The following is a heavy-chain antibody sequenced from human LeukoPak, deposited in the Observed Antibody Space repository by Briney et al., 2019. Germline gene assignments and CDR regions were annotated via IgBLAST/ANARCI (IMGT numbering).Heavy chain of an antibody. CDR3: AGSRIAAAGTLIYFDY. CDR2: IYYSGST. J-gene: IGHJ4*02. D-gene: IGHD6-13*01. V-gene: IGHV4-59*01. CDR1: GGSISSYY. Sequence: SEPLSLTCAVSGGSISSYYWSWIRQPPGKGLEWSGDIYYSGSTNYNPSLKSRVTISVDTSKNQFSLKLSSVTAADTAAYYCAGSRIAAAGTLIYFDYWGQGTLVTVSS.